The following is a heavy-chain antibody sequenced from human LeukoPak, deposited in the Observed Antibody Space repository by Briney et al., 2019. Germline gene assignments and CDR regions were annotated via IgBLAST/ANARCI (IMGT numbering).Heavy chain of an antibody. Sequence: ASVKVSCKASGYTFTGYYIHWVRQAPGQGLEWMGWINPNSGATNYAQKFQGRVTMTRDTSIITAYMELSRLRSDDTAVYYCARGGRLGLLVYFYSFMDVWGKGTTVTVSS. J-gene: IGHJ6*03. CDR3: ARGGRLGLLVYFYSFMDV. CDR1: GYTFTGYY. V-gene: IGHV1-2*02. CDR2: INPNSGAT. D-gene: IGHD2-15*01.